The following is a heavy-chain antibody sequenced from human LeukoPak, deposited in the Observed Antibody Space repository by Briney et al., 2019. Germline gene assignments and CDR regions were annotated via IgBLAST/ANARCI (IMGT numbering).Heavy chain of an antibody. J-gene: IGHJ5*02. Sequence: SETLSLTCTVSGGSISSGGYYWSWIRQHPGKGLEWIGYIYYSGSTYYNPSLKSRVTISVDTSKNQFSLKLSSVTAADTAVYYCARSPRVPLRRYCSSTGCYEWGFDPWGQGTLVTVSS. V-gene: IGHV4-31*03. D-gene: IGHD2-2*01. CDR1: GGSISSGGYY. CDR3: ARSPRVPLRRYCSSTGCYEWGFDP. CDR2: IYYSGST.